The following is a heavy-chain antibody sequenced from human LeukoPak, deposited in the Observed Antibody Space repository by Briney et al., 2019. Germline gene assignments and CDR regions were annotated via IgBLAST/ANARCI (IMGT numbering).Heavy chain of an antibody. CDR1: GGSISSYY. J-gene: IGHJ4*02. CDR3: ARRSNGYNYGHYFDY. CDR2: IYYSGST. Sequence: SETLSLTCTVSGGSISSYYWSWIRQPPGKGLEWIGYIYYSGSTNYNPSLKSRVTISVDTSKNQFSLKLSSVTAADTAVYYCARRSNGYNYGHYFDYWGQGTLVTVSS. D-gene: IGHD5-12*01. V-gene: IGHV4-59*08.